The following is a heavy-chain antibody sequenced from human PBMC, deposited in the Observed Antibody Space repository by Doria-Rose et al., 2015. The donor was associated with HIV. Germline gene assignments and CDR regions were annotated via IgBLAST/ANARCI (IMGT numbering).Heavy chain of an antibody. D-gene: IGHD1-1*01. CDR3: ARGLLRGGWNDVDYYYGMDV. CDR1: GGSFSGYY. J-gene: IGHJ6*02. Sequence: QVQLQQWDAGLVKPSETLSLTCAVFGGSFSGYYWSWIRQPPGKGLEWIGEINHSGSTHYITYLKSRVTRSLDTPKNLFSLKLSSVTAADTAVYYCARGLLRGGWNDVDYYYGMDVWGQGTTVTVSS. CDR2: INHSGST. V-gene: IGHV4-34*01.